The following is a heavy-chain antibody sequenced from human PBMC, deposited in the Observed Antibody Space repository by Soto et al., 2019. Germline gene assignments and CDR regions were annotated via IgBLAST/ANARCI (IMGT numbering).Heavy chain of an antibody. CDR1: GFTFSSYW. Sequence: RRLSCAASGFTFSSYWMSWVRQAPGKGLEWVANIKQDGSEKYYVDSVKGRFTISRDNAKNSLYLQMNSLRAEDTAVYYCAKWNGGFDYWGQGTLVTVSS. CDR3: AKWNGGFDY. J-gene: IGHJ4*02. CDR2: IKQDGSEK. D-gene: IGHD3-16*01. V-gene: IGHV3-7*01.